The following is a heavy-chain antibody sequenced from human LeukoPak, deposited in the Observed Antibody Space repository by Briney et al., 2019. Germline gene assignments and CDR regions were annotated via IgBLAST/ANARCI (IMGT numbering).Heavy chain of an antibody. V-gene: IGHV3-73*01. Sequence: GGSLRLSCAASGFTFSGSAMHWVRQASGKGLEWVGRIRSNANSYAAAYAASVKGRFTISRDDSKNTAYLRMNSLKTEDTAVYYCAELGITMIGGVWGKGTTVTISS. J-gene: IGHJ6*04. CDR3: AELGITMIGGV. CDR1: GFTFSGSA. CDR2: IRSNANSYAA. D-gene: IGHD3-10*02.